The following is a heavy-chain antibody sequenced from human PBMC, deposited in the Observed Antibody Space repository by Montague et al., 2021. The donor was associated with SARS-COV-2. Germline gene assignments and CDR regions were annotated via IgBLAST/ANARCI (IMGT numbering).Heavy chain of an antibody. CDR3: AKDVGSRNFFDY. D-gene: IGHD3-10*01. Sequence: LRLSCAASGFTFSSYDMHWVRQAPGKGLEWVAVISYDGSNKYYADSVKGRFTISRDNSKNALYLQMNSLRAEDTAVYYCAKDVGSRNFFDYWGQGTLVTVSS. J-gene: IGHJ4*02. CDR1: GFTFSSYD. CDR2: ISYDGSNK. V-gene: IGHV3-30*18.